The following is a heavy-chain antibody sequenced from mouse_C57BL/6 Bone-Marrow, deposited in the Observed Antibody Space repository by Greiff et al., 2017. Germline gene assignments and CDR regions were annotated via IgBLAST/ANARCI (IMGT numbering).Heavy chain of an antibody. Sequence: VQLQQPGAELVKPGASVKLSCKASGYTFTSYWMHWVKQRPGQGLEWIGMIHPNSGSTNYNEKFKSKATLTVDKSSSTAYMQLSSLTSEDSAVYYCARSRCGLLPSWSFDVWGTGTTVTVSS. V-gene: IGHV1-64*01. CDR2: IHPNSGST. J-gene: IGHJ1*03. CDR1: GYTFTSYW. CDR3: ARSRCGLLPSWSFDV. D-gene: IGHD2-3*01.